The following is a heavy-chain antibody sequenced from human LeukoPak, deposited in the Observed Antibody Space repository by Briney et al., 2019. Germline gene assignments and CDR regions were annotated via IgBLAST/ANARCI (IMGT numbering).Heavy chain of an antibody. J-gene: IGHJ6*03. CDR1: GDSISSYY. V-gene: IGHV4-59*01. D-gene: IGHD5-24*01. CDR3: ARGRDGYINYYYCMDV. Sequence: SETLSLTCTVSGDSISSYYCSWIRQPSGKGLEWNGYIYYSGSTSYNPSLKSRATISLDTSNNQFSRKLRSVTAADTAVYYCARGRDGYINYYYCMDVWGKGTTVTISS. CDR2: IYYSGST.